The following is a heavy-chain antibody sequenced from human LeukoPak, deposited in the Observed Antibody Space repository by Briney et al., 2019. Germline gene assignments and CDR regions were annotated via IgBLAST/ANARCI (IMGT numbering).Heavy chain of an antibody. J-gene: IGHJ3*02. D-gene: IGHD2-2*02. CDR1: GGTFSSYA. V-gene: IGHV1-69*13. CDR3: ARDRCSSTSCYTHGRAFDI. Sequence: SVKVSCKASGGTFSSYAISWVRQAPGQGLEWMGGIIPIFGTANYAQKFQGRVTITADESTSTAYMELSSLRSEDTAVYYCARDRCSSTSCYTHGRAFDIWGQGTMVTVSS. CDR2: IIPIFGTA.